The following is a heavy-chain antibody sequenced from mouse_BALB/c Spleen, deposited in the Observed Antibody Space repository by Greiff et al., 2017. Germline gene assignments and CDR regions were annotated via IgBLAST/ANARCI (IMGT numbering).Heavy chain of an antibody. CDR2: IYPGDGDT. V-gene: IGHV1-87*01. CDR1: GYTFTSYW. D-gene: IGHD2-4*01. CDR3: AREGDYDVGAY. Sequence: QVQLQQSGAELARPGASVKLSCKASGYTFTSYWMQWVKQRPGQGLEWIGAIYPGDGDTRYTQKFKGKATLTADKSSSTAYMQLSSLASEDSAVYYCAREGDYDVGAYWGQGTLVTVSA. J-gene: IGHJ3*01.